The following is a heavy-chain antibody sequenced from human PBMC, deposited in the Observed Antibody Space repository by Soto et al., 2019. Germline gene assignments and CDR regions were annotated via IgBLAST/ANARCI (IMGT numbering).Heavy chain of an antibody. CDR2: IYYSGST. D-gene: IGHD6-13*01. CDR1: GGSISSYY. Sequence: QVQLQESGPGLVKPSETLSLTCTVYGGSISSYYWSWIRQPPGKGLDWIGYIYYSGSTNYNPSLKSRVTISVDTSKNQFSLKLSSVTAADTAVYYCARVSAAGTFGGMDVWGQGTTVTVSS. J-gene: IGHJ6*02. V-gene: IGHV4-59*01. CDR3: ARVSAAGTFGGMDV.